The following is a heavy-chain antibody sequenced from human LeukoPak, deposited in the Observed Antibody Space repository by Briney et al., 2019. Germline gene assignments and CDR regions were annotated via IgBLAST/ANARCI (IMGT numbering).Heavy chain of an antibody. V-gene: IGHV1-69*13. J-gene: IGHJ4*02. D-gene: IGHD1-1*01. Sequence: SVKVSCKASGGTFSSYAISWVRQAPGQGLEWMGGIIPIFGTANYAQKFQGRVTITVDESTSTAYMELSSLRSEDTAVYYCARATTGTEAHFDYWGQGTLVTVSS. CDR3: ARATTGTEAHFDY. CDR2: IIPIFGTA. CDR1: GGTFSSYA.